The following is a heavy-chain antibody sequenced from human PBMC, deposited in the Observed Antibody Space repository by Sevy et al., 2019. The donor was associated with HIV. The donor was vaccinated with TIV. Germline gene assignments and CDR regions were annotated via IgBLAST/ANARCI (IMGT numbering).Heavy chain of an antibody. CDR3: TRADTMVVVVDHGMDV. CDR2: IWYDGNNK. Sequence: GGSLRLSCAASGFKFTNHGMHWVRQAPGKGLEWVAVIWYDGNNKYYADSVKGRFTISRDNSKNTLYLEMNSLRAEETAVYYCTRADTMVVVVDHGMDVWGQGTAVTVSS. J-gene: IGHJ6*02. D-gene: IGHD3-22*01. CDR1: GFKFTNHG. V-gene: IGHV3-33*01.